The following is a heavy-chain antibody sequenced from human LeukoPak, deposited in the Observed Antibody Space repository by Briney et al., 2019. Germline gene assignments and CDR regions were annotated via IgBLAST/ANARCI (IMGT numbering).Heavy chain of an antibody. CDR3: ARSHSVYGMDV. V-gene: IGHV3-7*01. CDR1: GFTFSSYS. CDR2: IKQDGSEK. J-gene: IGHJ6*02. D-gene: IGHD2-21*01. Sequence: GGSLRLSCAASGFTFSSYSMNWVRQAPGKGLEWVANIKQDGSEKYYVDSVKGRFTISRDNAKNSLYLQMNSLRAEDTAVYYCARSHSVYGMDVWGQGTTVTVSS.